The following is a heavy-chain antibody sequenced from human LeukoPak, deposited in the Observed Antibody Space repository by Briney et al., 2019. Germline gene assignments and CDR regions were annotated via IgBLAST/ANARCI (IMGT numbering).Heavy chain of an antibody. CDR3: AKDEGTIWNSKNDPFDI. V-gene: IGHV3-30*17. J-gene: IGHJ3*02. CDR2: ISKDGSKT. D-gene: IGHD1-7*01. Sequence: PGGSLRLSCAASGFTFSDHVMYWVRQAPGMGLEWVAVISKDGSKTFYAGSVEGRFTFSRDNSENTLYLQMNYLKPGDTAVYYCAKDEGTIWNSKNDPFDIWGQGTMVTVSS. CDR1: GFTFSDHV.